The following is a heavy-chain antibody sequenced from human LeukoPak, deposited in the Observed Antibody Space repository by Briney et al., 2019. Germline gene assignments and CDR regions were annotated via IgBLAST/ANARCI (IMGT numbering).Heavy chain of an antibody. J-gene: IGHJ4*02. CDR1: GFTISRND. CDR3: AKERTETTAYFDY. CDR2: ISDTGEST. V-gene: IGHV3-23*01. Sequence: GGSLRLSCAASGFTISRNDKSWVRKAQGKGLERDSGISDTGESTYYVDSVKGRFTISRDYSKNTLYLQMNSLRAEDTAVYHCAKERTETTAYFDYCGQGTLVTVSS. D-gene: IGHD4-17*01.